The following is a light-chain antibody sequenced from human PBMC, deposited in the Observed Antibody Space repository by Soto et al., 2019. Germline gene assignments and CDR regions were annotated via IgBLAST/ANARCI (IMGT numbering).Light chain of an antibody. CDR2: GAS. J-gene: IGKJ1*01. V-gene: IGKV1-6*02. CDR3: LQDYSYPRT. CDR1: QGIRND. Sequence: AIQMTQSPSSLSASVGDRVTITCRASQGIRNDLGWYQVKPGTAPKLLIYGASTLQSGVPSSFSGSGSGTDFTLTISSLQPGDFATYYCLQDYSYPRTFGQGTRV.